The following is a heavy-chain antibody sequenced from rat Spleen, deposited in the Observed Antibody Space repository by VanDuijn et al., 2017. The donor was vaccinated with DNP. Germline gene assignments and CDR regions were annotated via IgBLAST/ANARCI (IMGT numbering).Heavy chain of an antibody. CDR3: ARHYYDGSYYFDY. CDR2: ISTSGEYT. J-gene: IGHJ2*01. Sequence: EVQLVESGGGLVQPGRSLKLSCAASGFTFSSYGMAWVRQAPTKGLEWVASISTSGEYTHYRDSVKGRFTVSRDNAKSTLYLQMDSLRSEDTATYYCARHYYDGSYYFDYWGQGVMVTVSS. D-gene: IGHD1-12*02. V-gene: IGHV5S13*01. CDR1: GFTFSSYG.